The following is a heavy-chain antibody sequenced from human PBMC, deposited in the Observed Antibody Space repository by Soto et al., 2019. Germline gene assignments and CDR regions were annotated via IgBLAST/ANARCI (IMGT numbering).Heavy chain of an antibody. CDR2: IIPIFGTA. CDR1: GGNFTNYG. V-gene: IGHV1-69*01. D-gene: IGHD6-6*01. Sequence: QVQLVQSGAEVKKPGSSVKVSCKASGGNFTNYGISWVRQAPGQGLDWMGGIIPIFGTANYAHKFQGRITITADESTSTAYMELSSLRSEDTVVYYCARGGSIAALYWYFDLWGRGTLVTVSS. CDR3: ARGGSIAALYWYFDL. J-gene: IGHJ2*01.